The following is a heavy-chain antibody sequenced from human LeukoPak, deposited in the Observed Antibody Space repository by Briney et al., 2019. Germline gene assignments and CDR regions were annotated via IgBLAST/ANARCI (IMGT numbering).Heavy chain of an antibody. D-gene: IGHD1-26*01. CDR2: FDPEDGET. CDR1: GYTFTGYY. Sequence: ASVKVSCKASGYTFTGYYMHWVRQAPGKGLEWMGGFDPEDGETIYAQKFQGRITMTEDTSTDTAYMELSSLRSEDTAVYNCASALVGTPEGFAYWGQGTLVTVSS. J-gene: IGHJ4*02. CDR3: ASALVGTPEGFAY. V-gene: IGHV1-24*01.